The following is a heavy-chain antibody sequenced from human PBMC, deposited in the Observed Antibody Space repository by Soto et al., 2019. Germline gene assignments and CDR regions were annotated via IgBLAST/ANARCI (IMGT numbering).Heavy chain of an antibody. D-gene: IGHD3-10*01. J-gene: IGHJ3*01. CDR2: IYITGST. Sequence: XETLSLTCSVAGFSIGTSYWNWIRQTAGTGLEWIGRIYITGSTNIHPSLKSRVAMSVDTAKNQSSLKLTSATAADTAVYYCARGGRDGFDLWGQGTMVTVSS. CDR3: ARGGRDGFDL. CDR1: GFSIGTSY. V-gene: IGHV4-4*07.